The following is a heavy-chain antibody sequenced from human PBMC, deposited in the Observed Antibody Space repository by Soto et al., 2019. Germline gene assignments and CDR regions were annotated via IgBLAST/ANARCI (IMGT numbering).Heavy chain of an antibody. J-gene: IGHJ6*02. CDR3: ARSSYSSGWYPRNSYGMDV. D-gene: IGHD6-19*01. Sequence: SETLSLTCAVYGWSFSGYYWSCIRQPPWKGLEWIGEINHSGSTNYNPSLKSRVTISVDTSKNQFSLKLSSVTAADTAVYYCARSSYSSGWYPRNSYGMDVWGQGTTVTVSS. V-gene: IGHV4-34*01. CDR1: GWSFSGYY. CDR2: INHSGST.